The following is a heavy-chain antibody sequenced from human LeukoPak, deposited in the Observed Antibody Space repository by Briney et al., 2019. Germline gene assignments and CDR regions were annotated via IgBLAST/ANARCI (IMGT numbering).Heavy chain of an antibody. D-gene: IGHD4-17*01. V-gene: IGHV3-30*02. CDR2: IRYDGSNK. J-gene: IGHJ4*02. CDR1: GFTFSSYG. Sequence: PGGSLRLSCAASGFTFSSYGMHWLRQAPGKGLEWVAFIRYDGSNKYYADSVKGRFTISRDNSKNTLYLQMNSLRAEDTAVYYCAKQFDYGDYYFDYWGQGTLVTVSS. CDR3: AKQFDYGDYYFDY.